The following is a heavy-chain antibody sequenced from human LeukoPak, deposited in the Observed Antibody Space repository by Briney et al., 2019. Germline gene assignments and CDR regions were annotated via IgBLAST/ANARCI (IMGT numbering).Heavy chain of an antibody. J-gene: IGHJ5*02. CDR2: ISTSGST. CDR1: GGSISSGNYS. V-gene: IGHV4-61*02. CDR3: ARQVDP. Sequence: SETLSLTCTVSGGSISSGNYSWTWIRQPAGQGLEWIGRISTSGSTNYNPSLKSRVTISVDTSKNQFSLKLSSVTAADTAVYYCARQVDPWGQGTLVTVSS.